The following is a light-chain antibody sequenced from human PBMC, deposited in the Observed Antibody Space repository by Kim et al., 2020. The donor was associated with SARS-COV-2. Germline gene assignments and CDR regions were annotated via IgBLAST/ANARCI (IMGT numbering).Light chain of an antibody. CDR3: GTWDSSLSAWV. CDR1: TSNIGNNY. V-gene: IGLV1-51*01. CDR2: DNN. J-gene: IGLJ3*02. Sequence: QPVLTQPPSMSAAPGQKVTISCSGSTSNIGNNYVSWYQQLPGSAPKPVIYDNNQRPSDIPDRFSGSKSGTSATLGITGIQTGDEADYYCGTWDSSLSAWVFGGGTQLTVL.